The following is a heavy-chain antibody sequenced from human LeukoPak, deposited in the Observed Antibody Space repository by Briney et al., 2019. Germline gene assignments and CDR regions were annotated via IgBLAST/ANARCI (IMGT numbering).Heavy chain of an antibody. Sequence: PSETLSLTCTVSGGSISRDYWNWIRQPPGKGLEWIGDIDYSGRTNYNPSLESRVTISVDTSKNQFFLRLTSVTAADTAVYYCARDRPGTTSLEYWGQGTLVTVSS. CDR3: ARDRPGTTSLEY. V-gene: IGHV4-59*01. CDR1: GGSISRDY. CDR2: IDYSGRT. D-gene: IGHD1-14*01. J-gene: IGHJ4*02.